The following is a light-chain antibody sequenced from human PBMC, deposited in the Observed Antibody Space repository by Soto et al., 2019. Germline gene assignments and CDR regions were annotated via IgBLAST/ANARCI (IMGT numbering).Light chain of an antibody. V-gene: IGKV1-5*03. CDR3: QQYNTYPWT. CDR2: KAS. Sequence: DIQMTQSPATLSAPIGERVTITCRASQSVRSWLAWYQQKPGKAPNLLIYKASTLQSGVPSRFSGSGSGTEFTLTISSLQPEDFATYYCQQYNTYPWTFGQGTEVEIK. CDR1: QSVRSW. J-gene: IGKJ1*01.